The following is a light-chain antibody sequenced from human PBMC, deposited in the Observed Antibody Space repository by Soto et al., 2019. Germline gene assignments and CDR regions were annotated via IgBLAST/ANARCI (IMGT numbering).Light chain of an antibody. J-gene: IGKJ1*01. CDR2: AAS. CDR1: QSISSY. V-gene: IGKV1-39*01. Sequence: DIQMTQSPSYLSPSVGDTVTITCRASQSISSYLNWYQQKPGKAPKLLIYAASSLQSGVPSRFSGSGSGTDFTLTISSLQPEDFATYYCQQSYSTPKTFGQGTKVDIK. CDR3: QQSYSTPKT.